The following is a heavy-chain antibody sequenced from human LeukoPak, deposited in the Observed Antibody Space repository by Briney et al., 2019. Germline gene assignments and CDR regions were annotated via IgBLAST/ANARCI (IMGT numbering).Heavy chain of an antibody. Sequence: TGGSLRLSCAASGFTLSNYAMNWVRQAPGKGLEWVSSISGSGTNTYYADSVKGRLTISRDTSKNTLYLQMNSLRAEDTAVYRCAKFDYGDYWGQGTLVTVSS. CDR2: ISGSGTNT. D-gene: IGHD3-16*01. J-gene: IGHJ4*02. CDR1: GFTLSNYA. CDR3: AKFDYGDY. V-gene: IGHV3-23*01.